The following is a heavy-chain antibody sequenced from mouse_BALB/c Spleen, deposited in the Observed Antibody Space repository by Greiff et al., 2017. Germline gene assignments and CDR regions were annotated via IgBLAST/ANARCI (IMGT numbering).Heavy chain of an antibody. V-gene: IGHV5-6-3*01. CDR3: ARGGGSGNFDY. Sequence: EVQGVESGGGLVQPGGSLKLSCAASGFTFSSYGMSWVRQTPDKRLELVATINSNGGSTYYPDSVKGRFTISRDNAKNTLYLQMSSLKSEDTAMYYCARGGGSGNFDYWGQGTTLTVSS. J-gene: IGHJ2*01. CDR2: INSNGGST. D-gene: IGHD3-1*01. CDR1: GFTFSSYG.